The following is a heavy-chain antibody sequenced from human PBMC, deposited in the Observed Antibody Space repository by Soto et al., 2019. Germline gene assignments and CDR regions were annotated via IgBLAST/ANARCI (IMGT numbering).Heavy chain of an antibody. J-gene: IGHJ3*02. CDR1: GYTFTSYG. CDR2: ISAYNGNT. V-gene: IGHV1-18*04. D-gene: IGHD6-6*01. Sequence: QVQLVQSGAEVKKPGASVKVSCKASGYTFTSYGISWVRQAPGQGLEWMGWISAYNGNTNYAQKLQGRVTMTTDTSTSTAYMELRSLRSDDTAVYYCASRSFRRGCKSRAAFDIWGQGTMVTVSS. CDR3: ASRSFRRGCKSRAAFDI.